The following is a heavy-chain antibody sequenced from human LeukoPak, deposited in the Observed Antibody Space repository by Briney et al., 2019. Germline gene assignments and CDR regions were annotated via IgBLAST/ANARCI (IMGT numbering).Heavy chain of an antibody. Sequence: GGSLRLSCAASRFTFSSYSMNWVRQAPGKGLEWVSSISSSSSYIYYADSVKGRFTISRDNAKNSLYLQMNSLRAEDTAVYYCARVGTGNDAFDIWGQGTMVTVSS. CDR1: RFTFSSYS. CDR2: ISSSSSYI. J-gene: IGHJ3*02. V-gene: IGHV3-21*01. CDR3: ARVGTGNDAFDI. D-gene: IGHD3/OR15-3a*01.